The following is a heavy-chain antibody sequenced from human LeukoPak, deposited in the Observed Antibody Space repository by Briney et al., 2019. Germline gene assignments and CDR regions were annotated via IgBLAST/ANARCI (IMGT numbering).Heavy chain of an antibody. J-gene: IGHJ4*02. CDR1: GFTFSSYA. CDR2: ISYDGSNK. V-gene: IGHV3-30-3*01. Sequence: GGSLRLSCAASGFTFSSYAMHWVRQAPGKGLEWVALISYDGSNKYYADSVKGRFTISRDNSKNTLFLQMNSLRVEDTAVYYYARQTTVATDCWGQGTLVTVSS. D-gene: IGHD4-23*01. CDR3: ARQTTVATDC.